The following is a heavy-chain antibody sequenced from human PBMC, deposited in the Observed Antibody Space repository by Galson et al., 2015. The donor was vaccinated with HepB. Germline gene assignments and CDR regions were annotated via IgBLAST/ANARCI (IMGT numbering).Heavy chain of an antibody. D-gene: IGHD3-10*01. CDR1: GGSISSSDYH. V-gene: IGHV4-39*01. Sequence: SETLSLTCTVSGGSISSSDYHWGWIRQPPGKGLEWIGSIYYGGTTYYEPSLKSRVTISLDTSKNQFSLRLSSLTAADTAVYYCARHRGGEFGELYDYWGQGTLVTVSS. CDR2: IYYGGTT. J-gene: IGHJ4*02. CDR3: ARHRGGEFGELYDY.